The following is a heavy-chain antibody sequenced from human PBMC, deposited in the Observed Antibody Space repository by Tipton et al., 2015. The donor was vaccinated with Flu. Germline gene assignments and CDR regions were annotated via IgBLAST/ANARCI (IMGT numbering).Heavy chain of an antibody. CDR3: AKVRGGSSSGRIWYFDL. J-gene: IGHJ2*01. CDR2: ISWNSGSI. D-gene: IGHD6-6*01. CDR1: GFTFDDYA. Sequence: SLRLSCAASGFTFDDYAMHWVRQAPGKGLEWVSGISWNSGSIGYADSVKGRFTISRDNAKNSLYLQMNSLRAEDTALYYCAKVRGGSSSGRIWYFDLWGRGTLVTVSS. V-gene: IGHV3-9*01.